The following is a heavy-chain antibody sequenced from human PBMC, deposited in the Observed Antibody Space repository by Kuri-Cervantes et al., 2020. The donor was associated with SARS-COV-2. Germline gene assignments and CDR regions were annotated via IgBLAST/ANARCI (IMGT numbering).Heavy chain of an antibody. CDR3: ASEGYCSGGSCFPA. D-gene: IGHD2-15*01. J-gene: IGHJ5*02. V-gene: IGHV1-69*10. CDR1: AGTFSSYA. Sequence: SSVKFYCKASAGTFSSYAISWVRQAPGQGLEWMGGIIPILGIANYAQKIQGRVTITANKSTNTAYMELNRLRSEDTAVYYWASEGYCSGGSCFPAWGQGTLVTVSS. CDR2: IIPILGIA.